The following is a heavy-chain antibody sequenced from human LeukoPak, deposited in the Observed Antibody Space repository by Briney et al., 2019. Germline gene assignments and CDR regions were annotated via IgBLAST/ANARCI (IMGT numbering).Heavy chain of an antibody. D-gene: IGHD5-18*01. Sequence: GGSLRLSCAASGFTFSSYAMHWVRQAPGKGLEWVAVISYDGSNKYYADSVKGRFTISRDNSKNTLYLQMNSLRVEDTAFYYCARDLAYSRLDYWGPGMLVTVSS. J-gene: IGHJ4*02. CDR1: GFTFSSYA. V-gene: IGHV3-30*04. CDR2: ISYDGSNK. CDR3: ARDLAYSRLDY.